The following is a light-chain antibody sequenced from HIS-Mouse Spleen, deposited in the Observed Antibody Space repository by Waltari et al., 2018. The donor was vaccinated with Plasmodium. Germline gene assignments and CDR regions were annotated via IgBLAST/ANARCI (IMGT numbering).Light chain of an antibody. V-gene: IGLV2-11*01. CDR3: CSYAGSYTLV. CDR1: SSDVGGYNY. Sequence: QSALTQPRSVSGSPGQSVTISCTGTSSDVGGYNYVSWYQQHPGKAPKLMIYDVSKRPYGVPDRFSGSKSGNPASLTISGLQAEEEADYYCCSYAGSYTLVFGGGTKLTVL. J-gene: IGLJ2*01. CDR2: DVS.